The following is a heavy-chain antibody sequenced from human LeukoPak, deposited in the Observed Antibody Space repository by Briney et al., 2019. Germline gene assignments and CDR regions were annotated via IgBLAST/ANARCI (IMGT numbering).Heavy chain of an antibody. CDR1: GFTFSSYG. J-gene: IGHJ5*02. CDR2: ISGSGGST. V-gene: IGHV3-23*01. D-gene: IGHD3-9*01. CDR3: ANNHYDILTGYLERLDP. Sequence: PGGSLRLSCAASGFTFSSYGMSWVRQAPGKGLEWVSAISGSGGSTYYADSVKGRFTISRDNSKNTLYLQMNSLRAEDTAVYYCANNHYDILTGYLERLDPWGQGTLVTVSS.